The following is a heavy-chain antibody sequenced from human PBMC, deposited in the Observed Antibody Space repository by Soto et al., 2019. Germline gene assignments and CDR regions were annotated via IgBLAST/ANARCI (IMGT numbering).Heavy chain of an antibody. CDR3: AKSLPGITMVRGVIIAPKFDY. CDR2: ISGSGGST. Sequence: PGGSLRLSCAASGFTFGSYAMSWVRQAPGKGLEWVSAISGSGGSTYYADSVKGRFTISRDNSKNTLYLQMNSLRAEDTAVYYCAKSLPGITMVRGVIIAPKFDYWGQGTLVTVSS. V-gene: IGHV3-23*01. D-gene: IGHD3-10*01. CDR1: GFTFGSYA. J-gene: IGHJ4*02.